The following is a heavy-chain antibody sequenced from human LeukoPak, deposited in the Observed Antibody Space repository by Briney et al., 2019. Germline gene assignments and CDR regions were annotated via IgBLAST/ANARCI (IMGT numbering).Heavy chain of an antibody. CDR1: GYTFTTYA. Sequence: ASVKVSCKASGYTFTTYAMNWVRQAPGQGLEWMGWINPNSGGTNYAQKFQGWVTMTRDTSISTAYMELSRLRSDDTAVYYCARSVPAAKLDAFDIWGQGTMVTVSS. CDR2: INPNSGGT. CDR3: ARSVPAAKLDAFDI. D-gene: IGHD2-2*01. V-gene: IGHV1-2*04. J-gene: IGHJ3*02.